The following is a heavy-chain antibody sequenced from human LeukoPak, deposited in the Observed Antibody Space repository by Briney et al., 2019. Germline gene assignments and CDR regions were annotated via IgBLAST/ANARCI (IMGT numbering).Heavy chain of an antibody. CDR3: AREVAYTGYDFGLDY. Sequence: GGSLRLSCVASGFTFRSYEMNWVRQAPGKGLEWLSYISSDGSAIYYADSVKGRFTISRDNAKNSLFLQMNSLRAEDTSIYYCAREVAYTGYDFGLDYWGQGTLVTASS. D-gene: IGHD5-12*01. J-gene: IGHJ4*02. V-gene: IGHV3-48*03. CDR2: ISSDGSAI. CDR1: GFTFRSYE.